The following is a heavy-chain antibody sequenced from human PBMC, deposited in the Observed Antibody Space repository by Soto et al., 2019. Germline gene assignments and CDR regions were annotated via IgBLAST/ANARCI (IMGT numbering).Heavy chain of an antibody. Sequence: QLQLQESGSGLVKPSQTLSLTCAVSGGSISSGGYSWSWIRQPPGKGLEGIGYIYHSESTYYNPSLKSRVTISVDRSKNQFSLKLSSVTAADTAVYYCARVSIAARAIPHNWYFDLWGRGTLVTVSS. V-gene: IGHV4-30-2*01. CDR2: IYHSEST. J-gene: IGHJ2*01. CDR3: ARVSIAARAIPHNWYFDL. D-gene: IGHD6-6*01. CDR1: GGSISSGGYS.